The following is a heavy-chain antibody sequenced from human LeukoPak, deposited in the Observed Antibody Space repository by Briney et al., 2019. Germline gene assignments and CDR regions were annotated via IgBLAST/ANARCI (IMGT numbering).Heavy chain of an antibody. Sequence: AGGSLRLSCAASGFTFSSYWMNWVRQAPGKGLEWVANIKQDGSERYYVDSVKGRFTIYRDNTKNSLYLQMNSLRAEDTAVYYCARVASSGYYYFSDYWGQGTQVTVSS. J-gene: IGHJ4*02. V-gene: IGHV3-7*01. CDR3: ARVASSGYYYFSDY. CDR2: IKQDGSER. D-gene: IGHD3-22*01. CDR1: GFTFSSYW.